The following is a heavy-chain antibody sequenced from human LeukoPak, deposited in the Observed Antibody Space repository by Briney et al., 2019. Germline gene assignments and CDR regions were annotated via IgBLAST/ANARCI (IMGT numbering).Heavy chain of an antibody. V-gene: IGHV3-33*06. CDR1: GFIFTDYG. D-gene: IGHD4-11*01. Sequence: GGSLRLSCAASGFIFTDYGFHWVRQAPGKGLEWVAAIWCDATNMYYANSVKGRFFIQRDDYQNTVYLELSSLRADDTAVYYCAKDAQRGFDYSNSFQYWGQGSLVTVSS. CDR3: AKDAQRGFDYSNSFQY. CDR2: IWCDATNM. J-gene: IGHJ4*02.